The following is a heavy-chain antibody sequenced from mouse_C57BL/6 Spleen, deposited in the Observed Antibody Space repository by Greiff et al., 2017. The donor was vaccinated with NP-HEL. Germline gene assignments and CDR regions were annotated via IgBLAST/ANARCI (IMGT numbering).Heavy chain of an antibody. D-gene: IGHD3-2*02. V-gene: IGHV1-55*01. Sequence: QVHVKQPGAELVKPGASVKMSCKASGYTFTSYWITGVKQRPGQGRERSGDIYPGSGRTNYNEKYKSKDTRTVDTPSSTADMQLSSLTSEDSAVYYCARPRQLRLREYYYAMDYWGQGTSVTVSS. J-gene: IGHJ4*01. CDR2: IYPGSGRT. CDR3: ARPRQLRLREYYYAMDY. CDR1: GYTFTSYW.